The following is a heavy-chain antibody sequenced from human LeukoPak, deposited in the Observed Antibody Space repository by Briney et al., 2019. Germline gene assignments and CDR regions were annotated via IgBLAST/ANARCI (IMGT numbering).Heavy chain of an antibody. CDR3: AKGRGSSGWPLDP. Sequence: PGGSLRLSCAASGFTFSTYAMTWVRQVPGKGLEWVSSISGRGDSTYFADSMKGRFTISRDNSKNTLYLQINSLRADDTAIYYCAKGRGSSGWPLDPWGPGTLVTVSS. J-gene: IGHJ5*02. V-gene: IGHV3-23*01. D-gene: IGHD6-19*01. CDR1: GFTFSTYA. CDR2: ISGRGDST.